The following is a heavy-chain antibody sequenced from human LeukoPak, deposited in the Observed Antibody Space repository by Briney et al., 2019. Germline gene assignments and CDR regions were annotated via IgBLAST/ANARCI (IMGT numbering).Heavy chain of an antibody. CDR3: XXXXXXSGDYRLGPLDY. CDR2: ISGSGGST. CDR1: GFTFSSYA. Sequence: GGSLRLSCAASGFTFSSYAMSWVRQAPGKGLEWVSGISGSGGSTYYTDSVKGRFTISRDNSKNTLYLQMNSLRAEDTAVYYRXXXXXXSGDYRLGPLDYWGQGTLVTVSS. J-gene: IGHJ4*02. D-gene: IGHD4-17*01. V-gene: IGHV3-23*01.